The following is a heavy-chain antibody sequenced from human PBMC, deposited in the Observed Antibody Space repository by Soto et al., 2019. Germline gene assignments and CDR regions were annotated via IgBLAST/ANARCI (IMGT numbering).Heavy chain of an antibody. CDR1: GFTFGDFA. J-gene: IGHJ4*02. V-gene: IGHV3-20*04. D-gene: IGHD3-22*01. CDR3: ARDGFQYDDGGYYEFDY. Sequence: GGSLRLSCAVSGFTFGDFAMSWVRQAPGKGLEWISGINWNGISTSYRDSVKGRFIISRDDAQNSLYLQMNSLRAEDTALYYCARDGFQYDDGGYYEFDYWGQGTMVTVSS. CDR2: INWNGIST.